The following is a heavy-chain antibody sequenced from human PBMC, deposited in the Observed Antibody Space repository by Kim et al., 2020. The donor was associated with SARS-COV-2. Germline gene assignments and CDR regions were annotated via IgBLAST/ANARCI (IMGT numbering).Heavy chain of an antibody. CDR3: GRHGCAGGVCYFHP. V-gene: IGHV4-39*01. CDR1: GGSISSSDYY. Sequence: SETLSLTCTVSGGSISSSDYYWGWIRQPPGKGLEWIGSIYYIGTTYYNSALKSRVTISVDTSKNQFSLKLSSVTDETVYYCGRHGCAGGVCYFHPWGQGT. D-gene: IGHD2-8*02. J-gene: IGHJ5*02. CDR2: IYYIGTT.